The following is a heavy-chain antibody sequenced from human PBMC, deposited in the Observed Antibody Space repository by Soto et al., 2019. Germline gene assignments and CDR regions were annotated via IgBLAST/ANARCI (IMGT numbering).Heavy chain of an antibody. CDR3: ARDKFSGGYYYFDY. Sequence: QVQLVESGGGVVQPGRSLRLSCAASEFTFSNYAMHWVRQAPGKGLEWVAVISYDGNNKYYADSVNGRFTISRDNSRNTLYLQMNTMRAEDTAVYYCARDKFSGGYYYFDYWGQGTLVTVSS. CDR1: EFTFSNYA. J-gene: IGHJ4*02. D-gene: IGHD3-22*01. V-gene: IGHV3-30-3*01. CDR2: ISYDGNNK.